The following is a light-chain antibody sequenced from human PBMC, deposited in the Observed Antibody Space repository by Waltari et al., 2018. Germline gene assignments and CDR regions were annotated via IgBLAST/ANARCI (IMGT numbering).Light chain of an antibody. CDR2: DVS. CDR3: SSQSSNDVVL. V-gene: IGLV2-14*01. J-gene: IGLJ2*01. Sequence: QSALTQPASVSRSPGPSVTNHCAGTSTDVACSNSLSWYQEHPGQAPRVIIYDVSDRPSGVSDRFSGSKSGNTASLTISGLQAEDEADYYCSSQSSNDVVLFGGGTKLTVL. CDR1: STDVACSNS.